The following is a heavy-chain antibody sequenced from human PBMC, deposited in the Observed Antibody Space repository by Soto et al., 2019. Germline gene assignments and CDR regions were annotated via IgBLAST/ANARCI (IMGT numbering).Heavy chain of an antibody. CDR2: ISYDGSNK. J-gene: IGHJ6*02. D-gene: IGHD3-10*01. CDR1: GFTFSSYG. Sequence: GGSLRLSCAASGFTFSSYGMHWVRQAPGKGLEWVAVISYDGSNKYYADSVKGRLTTSRDNSRNTLYLQMNSLRAEDTAVYYCARYGAVYYYYGMDVWGQGTTVTVSS. CDR3: ARYGAVYYYYGMDV. V-gene: IGHV3-30*03.